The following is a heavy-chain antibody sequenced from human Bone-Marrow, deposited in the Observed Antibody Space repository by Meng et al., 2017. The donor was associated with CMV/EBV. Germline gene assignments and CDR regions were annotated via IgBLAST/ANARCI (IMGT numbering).Heavy chain of an antibody. CDR3: ARDAHRSPSIAAYYYYYDGMDV. D-gene: IGHD6-6*01. Sequence: GEALKISCAASGFTFSCYSMNWVRQAPGKGLEWVSFISSSSSYIYYADLVKGRFTISRDNAKNSLYLQMNSLRAEDTAVYYCARDAHRSPSIAAYYYYYDGMDVWGQGTTVTVSS. V-gene: IGHV3-21*01. CDR2: ISSSSSYI. CDR1: GFTFSCYS. J-gene: IGHJ6*02.